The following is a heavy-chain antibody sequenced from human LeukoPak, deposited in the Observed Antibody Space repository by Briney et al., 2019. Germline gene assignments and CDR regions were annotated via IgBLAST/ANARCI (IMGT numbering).Heavy chain of an antibody. J-gene: IGHJ4*02. D-gene: IGHD2-2*02. V-gene: IGHV3-21*01. CDR2: ISSGNTYI. CDR1: GFNFIDHS. Sequence: GGSLRLSCVGSGFNFIDHSMHWVRQAPGKGLEWVSSISSGNTYIHYRDSVEGRFTISRDNAKNSLFLQMNNLRADDTAVYFCARGYCSGTSCYMFDSWGQGTRVTVSS. CDR3: ARGYCSGTSCYMFDS.